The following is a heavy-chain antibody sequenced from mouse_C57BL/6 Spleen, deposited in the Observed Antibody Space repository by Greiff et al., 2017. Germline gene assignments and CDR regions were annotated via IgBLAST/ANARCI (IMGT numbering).Heavy chain of an antibody. D-gene: IGHD2-2*01. V-gene: IGHV1-81*01. CDR2: IYPRSGNT. Sequence: VQLQQSGAELARPGASVKLSCKASGYTFTSYGISWVKQRTGQGLEWIGEIYPRSGNTYYNEKFKGKATLTADKSSSTAYMELRSLTSEDSAVYFCARWGMVTTHFDYWGQGTTLTVSS. CDR1: GYTFTSYG. J-gene: IGHJ2*01. CDR3: ARWGMVTTHFDY.